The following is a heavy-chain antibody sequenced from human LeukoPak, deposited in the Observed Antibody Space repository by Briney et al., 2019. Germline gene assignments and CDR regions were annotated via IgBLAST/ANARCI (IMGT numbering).Heavy chain of an antibody. Sequence: PSETLSLTCTVSGGSISGGGYYWSWIRQHPGKGLEWIGYIYYSGSTYYNPSLKSRVTISVDTSKNQFSLKLSSVTAADTAVYYCAREDGGDYRNWFDPWGQGTLVTVSS. CDR2: IYYSGST. V-gene: IGHV4-31*03. CDR1: GGSISGGGYY. D-gene: IGHD4-17*01. CDR3: AREDGGDYRNWFDP. J-gene: IGHJ5*02.